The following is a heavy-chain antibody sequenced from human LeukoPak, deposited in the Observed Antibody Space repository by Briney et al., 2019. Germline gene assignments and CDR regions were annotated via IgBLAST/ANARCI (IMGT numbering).Heavy chain of an antibody. CDR3: AREDPHYGSGSYSD. J-gene: IGHJ4*02. CDR2: IIPMFGTA. Sequence: ASVKVSCKASGGTFSSYAISWVRQAPGQGLEWMGVIIPMFGTANYAQKFQGRVTITADESTSTAYMELSSLRSEDMAVYYCAREDPHYGSGSYSDWGQGTLVTVSS. CDR1: GGTFSSYA. D-gene: IGHD3-10*01. V-gene: IGHV1-69*13.